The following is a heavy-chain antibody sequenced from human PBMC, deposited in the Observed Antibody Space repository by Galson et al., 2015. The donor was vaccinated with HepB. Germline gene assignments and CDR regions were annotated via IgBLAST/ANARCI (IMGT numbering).Heavy chain of an antibody. V-gene: IGHV3-48*03. J-gene: IGHJ6*02. CDR1: GFTFSSYE. D-gene: IGHD6-19*01. CDR2: ISRSGTTI. Sequence: SLRLSCEASGFTFSSYEMNWVRQAQGTGLEWVSYISRSGTTIYYADSVKGRFTISRDNARNSLYLQMNSLRAEYTAVYYCARDLLTSGYSSGWSDYYYGMDVWGQGTTVTVSS. CDR3: ARDLLTSGYSSGWSDYYYGMDV.